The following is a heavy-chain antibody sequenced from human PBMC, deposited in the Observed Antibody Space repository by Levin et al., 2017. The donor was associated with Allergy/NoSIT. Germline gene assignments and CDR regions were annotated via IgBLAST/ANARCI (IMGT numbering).Heavy chain of an antibody. V-gene: IGHV3-30*18. D-gene: IGHD3-10*01. J-gene: IGHJ6*02. CDR2: ITSDGSSK. CDR3: AKGGDMDV. CDR1: GFPFSTHG. Sequence: GESLKISCAASGFPFSTHGIHWVRQAPGEGLEWVALITSDGSSKFFADSVKGRFTISRDNSKNTLHLQMIRLLPENTAGYYCAKGGDMDVWGQGTTVTVSS.